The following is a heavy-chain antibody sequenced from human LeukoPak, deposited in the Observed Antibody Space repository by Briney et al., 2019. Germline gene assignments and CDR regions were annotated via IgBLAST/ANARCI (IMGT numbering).Heavy chain of an antibody. CDR3: VRGGGLLPDY. CDR1: GFSFSTFW. J-gene: IGHJ4*02. Sequence: EPGGSLRLSCAASGFSFSTFWMSWVRQAPERGLEWVANIKPDGSEQYYLDSVKGRFTISRDNAKNSMYLQISSLRAEDTAVYYCVRGGGLLPDYWGQGTPVTVSS. CDR2: IKPDGSEQ. D-gene: IGHD2-15*01. V-gene: IGHV3-7*01.